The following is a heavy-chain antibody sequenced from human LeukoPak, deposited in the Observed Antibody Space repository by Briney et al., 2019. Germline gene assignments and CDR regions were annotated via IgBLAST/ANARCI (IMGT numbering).Heavy chain of an antibody. V-gene: IGHV3-23*01. CDR3: AKSGSRDWDYFEY. CDR2: IGGDGGAT. D-gene: IGHD6-19*01. J-gene: IGHJ4*02. Sequence: PGGSLRLSCAASGFTFSIYAMNWVRQVPGKGPEWVSTIGGDGGATHYADSVKGRFTISRANSKNTLFLLMNSLRAEDTAVYYCAKSGSRDWDYFEYWGQGTVVTASS. CDR1: GFTFSIYA.